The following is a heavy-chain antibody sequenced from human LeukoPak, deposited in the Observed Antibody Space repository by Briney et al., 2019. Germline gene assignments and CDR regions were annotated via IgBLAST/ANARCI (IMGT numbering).Heavy chain of an antibody. Sequence: QTGGSLRLSCAASGFTFSSYAMSWVRQAPGKGLEWVSAISGSGGSTYYADSVKGRFTISRDNSKNTLYLQMNSLRAEDTAVYYCAKGSGSYDYYYMDVWGKGTTVTVSS. J-gene: IGHJ6*03. CDR2: ISGSGGST. V-gene: IGHV3-23*01. CDR3: AKGSGSYDYYYMDV. D-gene: IGHD1-26*01. CDR1: GFTFSSYA.